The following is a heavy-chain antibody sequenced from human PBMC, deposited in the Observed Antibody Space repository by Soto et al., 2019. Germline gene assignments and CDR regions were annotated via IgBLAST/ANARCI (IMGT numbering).Heavy chain of an antibody. CDR2: INPNSGGT. V-gene: IGHV1-2*04. CDR3: ARGSGYSYGRDWFDP. D-gene: IGHD5-18*01. Sequence: GASVKVSCKASGYTFTGYYMHWVRPAPGQGLEWMGWINPNSGGTNYAQKFQGWVTMTRATSISTAYMELSRLRSDDTAVYYCARGSGYSYGRDWFDPWGQGTLVTVSS. CDR1: GYTFTGYY. J-gene: IGHJ5*02.